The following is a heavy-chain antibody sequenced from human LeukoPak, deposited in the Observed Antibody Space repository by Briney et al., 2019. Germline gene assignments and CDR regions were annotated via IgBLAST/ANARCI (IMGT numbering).Heavy chain of an antibody. J-gene: IGHJ4*02. CDR1: GGSFSGYY. Sequence: PSETLSLTCAVYGGSFSGYYWSWIRQPPGKGLEWIGEINHSGSTNYNPSLKSRVTISVDTSKNQFSLKLSSVTAADTAVYYCARDPPSRWFGELSHNSYFDYWGQGTLVTVSS. CDR3: ARDPPSRWFGELSHNSYFDY. V-gene: IGHV4-34*01. D-gene: IGHD3-10*01. CDR2: INHSGST.